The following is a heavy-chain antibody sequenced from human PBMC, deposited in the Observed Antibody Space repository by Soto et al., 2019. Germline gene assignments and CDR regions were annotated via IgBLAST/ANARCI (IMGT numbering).Heavy chain of an antibody. V-gene: IGHV5-51*01. J-gene: IGHJ3*02. Sequence: KNPGESLKISCKGSGYSFTSYWIGWVRQMPGKGLEWMGIIYPGDSDTRYSPSFQGQVTISADKSISTAYLQWSSLKASDTAMYYCARLKGMLELRVLDAFDIWGQGTMVTVSS. CDR1: GYSFTSYW. CDR3: ARLKGMLELRVLDAFDI. D-gene: IGHD1-7*01. CDR2: IYPGDSDT.